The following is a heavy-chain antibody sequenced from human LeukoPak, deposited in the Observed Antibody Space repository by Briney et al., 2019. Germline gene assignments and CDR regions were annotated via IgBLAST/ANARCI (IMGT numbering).Heavy chain of an antibody. D-gene: IGHD4/OR15-4a*01. CDR1: GGSISSSGYY. CDR2: ISGSGGST. CDR3: ARRAGAYSHPYDY. Sequence: PSETLSLTCTVSGGSISSSGYYWGWIRQPPGKGLEWVSSISGSGGSTYYADSVKGRFTISRDNSKNTLYLQMNSLRAEDTAVYYCARRAGAYSHPYDYWGQGTLVTVSS. V-gene: IGHV3-23*01. J-gene: IGHJ4*02.